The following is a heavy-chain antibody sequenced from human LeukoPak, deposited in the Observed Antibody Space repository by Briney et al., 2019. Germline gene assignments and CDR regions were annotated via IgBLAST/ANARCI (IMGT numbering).Heavy chain of an antibody. V-gene: IGHV4-39*01. Sequence: SETLSLTCTVSGGSISSSSYSWGWIRQPPGEGLEWIGSIYYSGSTYYNPSLKSRVTISVDTSKNQFSLKLSSVTAADTAVYYCARQIAVEGDWFDPWGQGNLVTVSS. CDR2: IYYSGST. CDR1: GGSISSSSYS. D-gene: IGHD6-19*01. CDR3: ARQIAVEGDWFDP. J-gene: IGHJ5*02.